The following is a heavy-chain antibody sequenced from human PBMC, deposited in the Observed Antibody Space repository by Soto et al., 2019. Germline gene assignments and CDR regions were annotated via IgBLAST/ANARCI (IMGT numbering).Heavy chain of an antibody. CDR3: ARSYGGNSGEFAY. V-gene: IGHV3-13*01. D-gene: IGHD4-17*01. Sequence: EVQLVESGGGLVQPGGSLRLSCAASGFTFSSCDMHWVRQATGKGLEWVSAIGTAGDTYYQGSVKGRFTIPREKAKNSVYLKVNSLTAGDTAVYYCARSYGGNSGEFAYWGHGTLVTVSS. CDR1: GFTFSSCD. CDR2: IGTAGDT. J-gene: IGHJ4*01.